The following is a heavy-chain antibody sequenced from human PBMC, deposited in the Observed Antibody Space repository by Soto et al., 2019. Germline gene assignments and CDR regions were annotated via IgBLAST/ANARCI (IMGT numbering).Heavy chain of an antibody. CDR3: ARPLHYYDGSGYSAY. J-gene: IGHJ4*02. D-gene: IGHD3-22*01. CDR1: GGSISSSNW. CDR2: IYYTGST. V-gene: IGHV4-4*02. Sequence: PSATLSLTCAVSGGSISSSNWWSWVRQPPGKGLEWITSIYYTGSTNYNPSLKSRVTISVDKSKNQFSLKLSSVTAADRAVYYCARPLHYYDGSGYSAYWGQGTLVTVSS.